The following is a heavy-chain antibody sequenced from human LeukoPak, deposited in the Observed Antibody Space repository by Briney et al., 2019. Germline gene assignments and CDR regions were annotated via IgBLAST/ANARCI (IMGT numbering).Heavy chain of an antibody. Sequence: PSETLSLTCAVYGGSFSGYYWSWIRQPPGKGLEWIGEINHSGSTNYNPSLKGRVTISVDTSKNQFSLKLSSVTAADTAVYYCARGRYHYDSSGYLNYWGQGTLVTVSS. CDR2: INHSGST. CDR1: GGSFSGYY. CDR3: ARGRYHYDSSGYLNY. V-gene: IGHV4-34*01. D-gene: IGHD3-22*01. J-gene: IGHJ4*02.